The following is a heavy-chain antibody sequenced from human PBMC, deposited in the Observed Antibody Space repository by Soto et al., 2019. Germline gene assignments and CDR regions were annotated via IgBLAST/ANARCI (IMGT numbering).Heavy chain of an antibody. J-gene: IGHJ4*02. D-gene: IGHD6-13*01. CDR1: GGTFSSYA. Sequence: EASVKVSCKASGGTFSSYAISWVRQAPGQGLEWMGGIIPIFGTANYAQKFQGRVTSTADESTSTAYMELSSLRSEDTAVYYCASQAAAGPAFDYWGQGTLVTVSS. CDR2: IIPIFGTA. CDR3: ASQAAAGPAFDY. V-gene: IGHV1-69*13.